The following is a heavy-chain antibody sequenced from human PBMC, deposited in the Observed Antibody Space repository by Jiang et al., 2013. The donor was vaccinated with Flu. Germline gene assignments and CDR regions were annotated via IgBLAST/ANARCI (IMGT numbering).Heavy chain of an antibody. CDR3: ARDMERLQYPIYYYYGMDV. CDR2: INPNSGGT. D-gene: IGHD4-11*01. V-gene: IGHV1-2*06. Sequence: GQGLEWMGRINPNSGGTNYAQKFQGRVTMTRDTSISTAYMELSRLRSDDTAVYYCARDMERLQYPIYYYYGMDVWGQGTTVTVSS. J-gene: IGHJ6*02.